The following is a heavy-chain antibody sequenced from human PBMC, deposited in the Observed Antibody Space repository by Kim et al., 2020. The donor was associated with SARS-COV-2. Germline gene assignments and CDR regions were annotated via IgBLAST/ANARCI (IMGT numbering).Heavy chain of an antibody. CDR3: ARGAQISGITIFGVVIAGPHWFDP. J-gene: IGHJ5*02. V-gene: IGHV4-34*01. CDR2: INHSGST. D-gene: IGHD3-3*01. CDR1: GGSFSGYY. Sequence: SETLSLTCAVYGGSFSGYYWSWIRQPPGKGLEWIGEINHSGSTNYNPSLKSRVTISVDTSKNQFSLKLSSVTAADTAVYYCARGAQISGITIFGVVIAGPHWFDPWGQGTLVTVSS.